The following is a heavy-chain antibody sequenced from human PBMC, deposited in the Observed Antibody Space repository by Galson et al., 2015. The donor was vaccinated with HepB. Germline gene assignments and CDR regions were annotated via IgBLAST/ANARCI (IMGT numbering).Heavy chain of an antibody. D-gene: IGHD6-13*01. V-gene: IGHV2-5*02. CDR2: IYWDDDK. Sequence: PALVKPTQTLTLTCTFSGFSLSTTGVGVGWIRQPPGKALEWLALIYWDDDKRYTSSLKNRLTTTKDTSKNQVVLSITNMDPVDTATYYCAHRPGYSSRWDQGAWDWFDSWGQGTLVTVSS. CDR1: GFSLSTTGVG. CDR3: AHRPGYSSRWDQGAWDWFDS. J-gene: IGHJ5*01.